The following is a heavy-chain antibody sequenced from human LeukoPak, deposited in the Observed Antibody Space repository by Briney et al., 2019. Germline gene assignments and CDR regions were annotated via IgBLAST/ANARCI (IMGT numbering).Heavy chain of an antibody. D-gene: IGHD6-19*01. CDR2: ISWNSGSI. J-gene: IGHJ4*02. CDR3: AKDTSGWDKYYYSDY. Sequence: GGSLRLSCAASGFSFDNYAMHWVRQTPGKGLEWVSGISWNSGSIAYADSVKGRFTISRDNAKNSLHLQMNSLRAEDTALYYCAKDTSGWDKYYYSDYWGQGTLVTVSS. V-gene: IGHV3-9*01. CDR1: GFSFDNYA.